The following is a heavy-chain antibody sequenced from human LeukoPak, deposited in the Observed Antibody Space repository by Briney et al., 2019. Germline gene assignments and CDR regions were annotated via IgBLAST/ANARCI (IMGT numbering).Heavy chain of an antibody. Sequence: PGGSLRLSCAASGFTFSSYDMHWVRQAPGKGLEWVAVIWYDGSNKYYADSVKGRFTISRDNSKNTLYLQMNSLRAEDTAVYYCARDLKEGEAFDIWGQGTMVTVSS. CDR1: GFTFSSYD. J-gene: IGHJ3*02. D-gene: IGHD1-26*01. CDR2: IWYDGSNK. V-gene: IGHV3-33*01. CDR3: ARDLKEGEAFDI.